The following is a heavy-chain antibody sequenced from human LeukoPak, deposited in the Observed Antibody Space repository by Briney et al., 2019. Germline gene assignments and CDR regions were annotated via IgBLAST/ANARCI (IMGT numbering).Heavy chain of an antibody. CDR2: MREDGSEI. J-gene: IGHJ6*03. CDR3: ARDSTTVTTYLDYYYMDV. CDR1: GFPFNVQT. Sequence: GGSLRLSCVASGFPFNVQTMSWVRQAPGKGLDWVASMREDGSEINYVDSVKGRFTISRDNPKNSLYLQMNSLRAEDTAVYYCARDSTTVTTYLDYYYMDVWGKGTTVTVSS. D-gene: IGHD4-17*01. V-gene: IGHV3-7*01.